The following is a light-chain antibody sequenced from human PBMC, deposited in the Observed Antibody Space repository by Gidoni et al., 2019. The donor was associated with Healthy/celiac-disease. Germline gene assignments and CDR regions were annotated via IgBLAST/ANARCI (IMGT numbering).Light chain of an antibody. CDR1: QRVSSSY. J-gene: IGKJ3*01. CDR2: GAS. Sequence: EIVLTQSPGTLSLFPGERATLSCRASQRVSSSYLAWYQQKPGQAPRLLIYGASSRVTGIPDRFSGSGSGTDFTLTISRLEPEDFAVYYCQQYGSSPFTFGPGTKVDIK. CDR3: QQYGSSPFT. V-gene: IGKV3-20*01.